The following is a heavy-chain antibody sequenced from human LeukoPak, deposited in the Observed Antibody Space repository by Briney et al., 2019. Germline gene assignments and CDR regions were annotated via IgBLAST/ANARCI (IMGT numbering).Heavy chain of an antibody. Sequence: ASVKVSCKASGGTFSSYAISWVRQATGQGLEWMGWMNPNSGNTGYAQKFQGRVTMTRNTSISTAYMELSSLRSEDTAVYYCARGLNYYDSSGWFYWGQGTLVTVSS. CDR1: GGTFSSYA. CDR2: MNPNSGNT. V-gene: IGHV1-8*02. J-gene: IGHJ4*02. CDR3: ARGLNYYDSSGWFY. D-gene: IGHD3-22*01.